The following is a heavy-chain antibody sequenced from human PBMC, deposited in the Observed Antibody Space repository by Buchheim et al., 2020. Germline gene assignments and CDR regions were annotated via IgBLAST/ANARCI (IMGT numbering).Heavy chain of an antibody. V-gene: IGHV4-34*01. Sequence: QVQLQQWGAGLLKPSETLSLTCAVYGGSFSGYYWSWIRQPPGKGLEWIGEINHSGSTNYNPSLTSRVTISVDTPTNQFSLKLSSVTAADTAVYYCARGGFRGYSRYSYGFKHYYGMDVWGQGTT. CDR1: GGSFSGYY. J-gene: IGHJ6*02. CDR3: ARGGFRGYSRYSYGFKHYYGMDV. CDR2: INHSGST. D-gene: IGHD5-18*01.